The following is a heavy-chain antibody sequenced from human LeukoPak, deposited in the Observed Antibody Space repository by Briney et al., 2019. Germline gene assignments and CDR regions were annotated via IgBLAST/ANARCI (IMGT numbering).Heavy chain of an antibody. D-gene: IGHD3-3*01. CDR3: ARGTFTYDFWSGYSHYFVY. Sequence: SETLSLTCAVYGGSFSGYYWSWIRQPPGKGLEWIGEINHSGSTNYNPSLKSRVTISVDTSKNQFSLKLSSVTAADTAVYYCARGTFTYDFWSGYSHYFVYWGQGTLVTVSS. CDR1: GGSFSGYY. CDR2: INHSGST. V-gene: IGHV4-34*01. J-gene: IGHJ4*02.